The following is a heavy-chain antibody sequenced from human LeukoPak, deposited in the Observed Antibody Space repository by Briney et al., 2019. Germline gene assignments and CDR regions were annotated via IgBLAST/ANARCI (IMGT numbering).Heavy chain of an antibody. CDR2: INHSGST. CDR3: PSGAPMVRGVIIMAY. Sequence: SETLSLTCAVYGGSFSGYYWSWIRQPPGKGLEWIGEINHSGSTNYNPSLKSRVTISVDTSKNQFSLKLSSVTAADTAVYYCPSGAPMVRGVIIMAYWGQGTLVTVSS. D-gene: IGHD3-10*01. J-gene: IGHJ4*02. CDR1: GGSFSGYY. V-gene: IGHV4-34*01.